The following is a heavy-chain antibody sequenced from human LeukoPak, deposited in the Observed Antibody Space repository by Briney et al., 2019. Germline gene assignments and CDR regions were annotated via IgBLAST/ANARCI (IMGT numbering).Heavy chain of an antibody. CDR2: INSDGSST. Sequence: GGSLRLSCAASGFTLSSYWMHWVRQAPGKGLVWVSRINSDGSSTSYADSVKGRFTISRDNAKNTLYLQMNSLRAEDTAVYYCAREGGYSGYDPDYWGQGTLVTVSS. CDR3: AREGGYSGYDPDY. J-gene: IGHJ4*02. CDR1: GFTLSSYW. V-gene: IGHV3-74*01. D-gene: IGHD5-12*01.